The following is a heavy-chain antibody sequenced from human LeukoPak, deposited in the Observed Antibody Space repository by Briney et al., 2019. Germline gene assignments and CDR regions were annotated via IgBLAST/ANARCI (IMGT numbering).Heavy chain of an antibody. J-gene: IGHJ4*02. D-gene: IGHD4/OR15-4a*01. V-gene: IGHV3-23*01. CDR3: AKVVLDTTYYFDY. CDR2: ISGSGGST. Sequence: GGSLRLSCAASGFTFSSYAMSWVRQAPGKGLEWVSAISGSGGSTYYADSVKGRFTISRDNSKNTLYLQMNSLRAEDMAVYYCAKVVLDTTYYFDYWGQGTLVTVSS. CDR1: GFTFSSYA.